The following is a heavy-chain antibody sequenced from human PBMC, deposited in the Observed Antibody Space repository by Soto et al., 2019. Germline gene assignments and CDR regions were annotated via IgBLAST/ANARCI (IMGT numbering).Heavy chain of an antibody. CDR1: GFSFGSYG. J-gene: IGHJ4*02. D-gene: IGHD5-18*01. CDR3: ANREGSGYSYGGPSPLDY. CDR2: ISYDGSNK. Sequence: GRSLRLSCAASGFSFGSYGMHWVRQGPGKRLEWVAVISYDGSNKYYADSVKGRSTISRDNSKNTLYLQMNSLRAEDTAVDYCANREGSGYSYGGPSPLDYWGQGTLVTVSS. V-gene: IGHV3-30*18.